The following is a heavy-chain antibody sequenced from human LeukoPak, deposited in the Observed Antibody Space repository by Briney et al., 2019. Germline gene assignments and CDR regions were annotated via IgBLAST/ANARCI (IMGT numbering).Heavy chain of an antibody. D-gene: IGHD3-10*01. CDR1: GFTFDDYA. J-gene: IGHJ6*02. Sequence: QTGGSLRLSCAASGFTFDDYAMHWVRQAPGKGLEWVSLISRHGGSTYYADSVKGRFTISRDNSKNSLYLQMNSLRTEDTALYYCAKDIRYYYGSGSYYNVDYYYGMDVWGQGTTVTVSS. V-gene: IGHV3-43*02. CDR3: AKDIRYYYGSGSYYNVDYYYGMDV. CDR2: ISRHGGST.